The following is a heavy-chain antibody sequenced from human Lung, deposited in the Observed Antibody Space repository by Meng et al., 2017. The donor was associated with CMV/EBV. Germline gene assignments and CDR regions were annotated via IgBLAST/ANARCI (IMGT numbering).Heavy chain of an antibody. D-gene: IGHD5-18*01. Sequence: SCAVSGFIVSTKYMSWVRQAPGKGLEWVANIKEDGSEKYYVDSVKGRFTISRDNAKNSLYLQMYSLRAEDTAVYYCARARGYGPRYYGMDVWGQGTTVTVSS. CDR2: IKEDGSEK. J-gene: IGHJ6*02. CDR3: ARARGYGPRYYGMDV. CDR1: GFIVSTKY. V-gene: IGHV3-7*01.